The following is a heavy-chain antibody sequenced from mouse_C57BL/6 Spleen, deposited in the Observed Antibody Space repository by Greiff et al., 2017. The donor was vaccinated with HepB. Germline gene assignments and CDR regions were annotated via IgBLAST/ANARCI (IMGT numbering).Heavy chain of an antibody. V-gene: IGHV1-15*01. CDR2: IDPETGGT. J-gene: IGHJ2*01. CDR1: GYTFTDYE. D-gene: IGHD1-1*01. CDR3: TRVVSGGYYGDY. Sequence: VQLQHSGAELVRPGASVTLSCTASGYTFTDYEMHWVKQTPVHGLEWIGAIDPETGGTAYNQKFKGKAILTADKSSSTAYMELRSLTSEDSAVYYCTRVVSGGYYGDYWGQGTTLTVSS.